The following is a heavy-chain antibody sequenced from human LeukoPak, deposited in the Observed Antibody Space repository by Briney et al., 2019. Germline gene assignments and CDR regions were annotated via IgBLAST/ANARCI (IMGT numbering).Heavy chain of an antibody. Sequence: GGSLRLSCAASGFTFSSYWMSWVRQAPGKGLEWVANIKQDGSEKYYVDSVKGRFTISRDNAKNSLYLQMNSLRAEDTAVYYCARIFGVVIRAFDIWGQGTMVTVSS. CDR3: ARIFGVVIRAFDI. CDR2: IKQDGSEK. V-gene: IGHV3-7*01. J-gene: IGHJ3*02. CDR1: GFTFSSYW. D-gene: IGHD3-3*01.